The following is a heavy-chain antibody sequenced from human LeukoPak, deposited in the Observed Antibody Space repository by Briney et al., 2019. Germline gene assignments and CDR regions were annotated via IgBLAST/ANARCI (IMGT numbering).Heavy chain of an antibody. CDR1: SGSISSSSYQ. CDR2: ISYSGST. J-gene: IGHJ4*02. CDR3: ARRQSGPFDY. V-gene: IGHV4-39*01. D-gene: IGHD1-1*01. Sequence: PSETLSLTCAVSSGSISSSSYQWGWIRQPPGKGLEWIGTISYSGSTYCNTSLTSRVTISLDTSKNQFSLKLTSVTAADTAVYYCARRQSGPFDYWGQGTLVTVSS.